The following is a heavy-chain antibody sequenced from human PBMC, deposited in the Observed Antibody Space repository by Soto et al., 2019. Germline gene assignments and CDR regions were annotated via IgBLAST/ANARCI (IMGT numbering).Heavy chain of an antibody. Sequence: GGSLRLSCAASGFTFSSDWMHWVRQAPGKGLVWVSRINTDGSGTTYADSVKGRFTISRDNAKNTLYLQMNSLRAEDTAVYYCARLAVAGTVPHYYYYGMDVWGQGTTVTVSS. CDR1: GFTFSSDW. CDR2: INTDGSGT. J-gene: IGHJ6*02. V-gene: IGHV3-74*01. D-gene: IGHD6-19*01. CDR3: ARLAVAGTVPHYYYYGMDV.